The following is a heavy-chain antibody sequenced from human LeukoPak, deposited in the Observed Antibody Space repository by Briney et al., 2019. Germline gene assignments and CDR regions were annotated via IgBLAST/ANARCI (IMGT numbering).Heavy chain of an antibody. D-gene: IGHD2-15*01. J-gene: IGHJ6*03. CDR1: GGSFSGYY. CDR2: INHSGST. CDR3: ATTTSAPRYCSGGSCYPGRYYYYYMDV. V-gene: IGHV4-34*01. Sequence: PSETLSLTCAVYGGSFSGYYWSWIRQPPGKGLEWIGEINHSGSTNYNPSLKSRVTISVDTSKNQFSLKLSSVTAADTAVYYCATTTSAPRYCSGGSCYPGRYYYYYMDVWGKGTTVTVSS.